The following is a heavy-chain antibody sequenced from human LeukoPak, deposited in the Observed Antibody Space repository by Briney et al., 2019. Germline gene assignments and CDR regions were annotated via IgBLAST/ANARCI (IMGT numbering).Heavy chain of an antibody. D-gene: IGHD6-13*01. CDR2: IYYSGSS. Sequence: SETLSLTCTVSGGSISSGDYYWSWIRQPPGKGLEWIGYIYYSGSSYYIPSLKSRVTMSVDTSKNQFSLRLSSVTAADTAVYYCARGYSSSWYYFDYWGQGTLVTVSS. V-gene: IGHV4-30-4*01. CDR3: ARGYSSSWYYFDY. CDR1: GGSISSGDYY. J-gene: IGHJ4*02.